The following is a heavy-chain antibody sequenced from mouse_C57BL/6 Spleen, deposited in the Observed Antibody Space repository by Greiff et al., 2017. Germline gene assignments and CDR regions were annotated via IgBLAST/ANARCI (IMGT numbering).Heavy chain of an antibody. CDR1: GYTFTDYE. CDR3: TRKGIYYGYDGFAY. CDR2: IDPETGGT. D-gene: IGHD2-2*01. V-gene: IGHV1-15*01. J-gene: IGHJ3*01. Sequence: QVQLQQSGAELVRPGASVTLSCKASGYTFTDYEMHWVKQTPVHGLEWIGAIDPETGGTAYNQKFKGKAILTADKSSSTAYMELRSLTSEDSAVYYCTRKGIYYGYDGFAYWGQGTLVTVSA.